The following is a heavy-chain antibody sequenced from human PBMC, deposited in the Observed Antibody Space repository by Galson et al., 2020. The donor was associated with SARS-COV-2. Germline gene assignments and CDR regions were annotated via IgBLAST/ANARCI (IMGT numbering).Heavy chain of an antibody. J-gene: IGHJ4*02. CDR2: INAGNGNT. CDR1: GYTFPSYA. D-gene: IGHD5-12*01. V-gene: IGHV1-3*01. CDR3: AAARGQVATLVLVLGY. Sequence: GESLKISCKASGYTFPSYAMHWVRQAPGQRLEWMGWINAGNGNTKYSQKFQGRVTITRDTSASTAYMELSSLRSEDTAVYYCAAARGQVATLVLVLGYWGQGTLVTVSS.